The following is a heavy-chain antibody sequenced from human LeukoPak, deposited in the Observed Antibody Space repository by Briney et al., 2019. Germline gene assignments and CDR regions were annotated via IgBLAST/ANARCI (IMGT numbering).Heavy chain of an antibody. J-gene: IGHJ4*02. CDR2: ISSSGSTI. V-gene: IGHV3-48*03. CDR3: ARESGYKTFDY. D-gene: IGHD5-18*01. Sequence: PGGSLRLSCAASGFTFSTYEMNSVRQAPGKWLEWVSYISSSGSTIYYADSVKGRFTISRDNAKNSLYLQMNSLRAEATAVYYCARESGYKTFDYWGQGTLVTVSS. CDR1: GFTFSTYE.